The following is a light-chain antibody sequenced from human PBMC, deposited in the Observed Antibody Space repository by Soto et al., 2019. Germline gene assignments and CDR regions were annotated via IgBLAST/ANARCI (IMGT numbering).Light chain of an antibody. CDR2: KAS. J-gene: IGKJ1*01. CDR3: KQYNNIGT. V-gene: IGKV1-5*03. CDR1: QSVSRW. Sequence: DIQMTPSPSTLSASVGDRVTITCRASQSVSRWLAWYQQKPGKAPKLLIYKASTLESGVPSRFSGSGSGTEFTLAISSLQPDDSTTYYRKQYNNIGTFGQGPRVDIK.